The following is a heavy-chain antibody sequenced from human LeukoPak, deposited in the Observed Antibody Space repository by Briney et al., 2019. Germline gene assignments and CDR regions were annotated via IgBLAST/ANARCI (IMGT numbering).Heavy chain of an antibody. CDR2: INPNGDYT. D-gene: IGHD2-2*01. CDR1: GYTFPSYY. CDR3: ARDYVASSTSVWSYYYLDV. J-gene: IGHJ6*03. Sequence: GASVKVSCKASGYTFPSYYLHWVRQAPGQGLEWMGMINPNGDYTNYARNFQGRLTVTSDASTATVYMELSSLRSDDTAVYYCARDYVASSTSVWSYYYLDVWGKGTTVTVSS. V-gene: IGHV1-46*01.